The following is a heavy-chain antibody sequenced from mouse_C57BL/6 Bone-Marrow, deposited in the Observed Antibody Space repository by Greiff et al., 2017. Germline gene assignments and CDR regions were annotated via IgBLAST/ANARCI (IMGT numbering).Heavy chain of an antibody. CDR1: GYAFSSYW. J-gene: IGHJ1*03. CDR3: ARPYYYGSSYWYFDV. D-gene: IGHD1-1*01. V-gene: IGHV1-80*01. CDR2: IYPGDGDT. Sequence: LVESGAELVKPGASVKISCKASGYAFSSYWMNWVKQRPGTGLEWIGQIYPGDGDTNYNGKFKGKATLTADKSSSTAYMQLSSLTSEDSAVYFCARPYYYGSSYWYFDVWGTGTTVTVSS.